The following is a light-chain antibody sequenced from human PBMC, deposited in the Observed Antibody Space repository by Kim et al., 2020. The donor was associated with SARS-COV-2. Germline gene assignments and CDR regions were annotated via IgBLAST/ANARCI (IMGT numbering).Light chain of an antibody. CDR3: TSYTGADTVV. CDR1: SSLVGDYNY. V-gene: IGLV2-14*03. J-gene: IGLJ2*01. Sequence: QSIPHSCPGTSSLVGDYNYVAWYQQHPDKAPKLIIYDVSDRPSGVSTHFSGSKSGNTASLTISGLQAADEADYYCTSYTGADTVVFGGGTKLTVL. CDR2: DVS.